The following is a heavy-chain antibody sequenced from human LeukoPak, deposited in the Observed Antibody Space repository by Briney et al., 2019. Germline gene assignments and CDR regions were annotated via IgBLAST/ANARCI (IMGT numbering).Heavy chain of an antibody. CDR1: GFTFSNYG. J-gene: IGHJ4*02. CDR2: IRYDGNNK. V-gene: IGHV3-30*02. CDR3: ARDGQYSSSAGNFDY. D-gene: IGHD6-6*01. Sequence: GGSLRLSCGASGFTFSNYGMLWVRQAPGKGLDWVAFIRYDGNNKLYADSVKGRFTISRDNSKNTLYLQMNSLRAEDTAIYYCARDGQYSSSAGNFDYWGQGTLVTVSS.